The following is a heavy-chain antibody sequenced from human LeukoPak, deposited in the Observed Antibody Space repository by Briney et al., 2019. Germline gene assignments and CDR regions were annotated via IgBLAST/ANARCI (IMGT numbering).Heavy chain of an antibody. Sequence: SETLSLTCTVSGGSISSYYWSWIRQPPGKGLEWIGNIYYSGSTNYNPSLKSRVTISVDTSKNQFSLKLSSVTAADTAVYYCARGFGDYYDSSGDQGFDYWGQGTLVTVSS. V-gene: IGHV4-59*08. CDR3: ARGFGDYYDSSGDQGFDY. CDR1: GGSISSYY. J-gene: IGHJ4*02. CDR2: IYYSGST. D-gene: IGHD3-22*01.